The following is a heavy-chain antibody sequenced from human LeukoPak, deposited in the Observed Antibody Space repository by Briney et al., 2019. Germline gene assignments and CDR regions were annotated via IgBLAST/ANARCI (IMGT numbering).Heavy chain of an antibody. J-gene: IGHJ4*02. CDR1: GGSISSYY. D-gene: IGHD5-18*01. CDR2: IYNSGST. V-gene: IGHV4-59*01. CDR3: ARDRGGYTYSHDY. Sequence: SETLSLTCTVSGGSISSYYWSWIRQPPGKGLEWIGYIYNSGSTNYIPSLKSRVTISEDTSKNQFSLKLSSVTAADTAVYYCARDRGGYTYSHDYWGQGTLVTVSS.